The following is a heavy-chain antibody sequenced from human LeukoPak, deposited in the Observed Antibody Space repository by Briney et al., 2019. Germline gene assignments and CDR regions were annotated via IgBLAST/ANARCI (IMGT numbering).Heavy chain of an antibody. CDR3: ARHVDGGTFPLDY. J-gene: IGHJ4*02. Sequence: SETLSLTCTVSGGSLNSFYWSWFRQPPGKGLEWIGWIYYSGTTKYNPSLKSRVTISIDTSKNQFSLKVSSVTAADTAVYYCARHVDGGTFPLDYWGQGSLVTVSS. D-gene: IGHD1-26*01. CDR1: GGSLNSFY. CDR2: IYYSGTT. V-gene: IGHV4-59*08.